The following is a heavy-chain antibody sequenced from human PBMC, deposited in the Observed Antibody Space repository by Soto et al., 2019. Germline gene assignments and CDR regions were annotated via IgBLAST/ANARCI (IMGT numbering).Heavy chain of an antibody. CDR3: AKVITMVRGVMTATDY. D-gene: IGHD3-10*01. Sequence: GGSLRLSCAASGFTFNSYGMHWVRQAPGKGLEWVAVISYDGSNKYYADSVKGRFTISRDNSKNTLYLQMNSLRAEDTAVYYCAKVITMVRGVMTATDYWGQGTLVTVSS. CDR2: ISYDGSNK. J-gene: IGHJ4*02. V-gene: IGHV3-30*18. CDR1: GFTFNSYG.